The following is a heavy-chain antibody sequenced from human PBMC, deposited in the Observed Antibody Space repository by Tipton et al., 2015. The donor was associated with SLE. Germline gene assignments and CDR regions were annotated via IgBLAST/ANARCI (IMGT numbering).Heavy chain of an antibody. CDR2: ISSNGGST. J-gene: IGHJ6*02. CDR1: GFTFSSYA. Sequence: SLRLSCSASGFTFSSYAMHWVRQAPGKGLEYVSAISSNGGSTYYADSVKGRFTISGDNSKNTLYLQMSSLRAEDTAVYYCVKDHRSTGFWYYYYGMDVWGQGTTVTVSS. CDR3: VKDHRSTGFWYYYYGMDV. D-gene: IGHD2-2*01. V-gene: IGHV3-64D*06.